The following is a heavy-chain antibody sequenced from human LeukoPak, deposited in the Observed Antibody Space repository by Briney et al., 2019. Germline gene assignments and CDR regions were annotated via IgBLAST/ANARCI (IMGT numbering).Heavy chain of an antibody. Sequence: GGSLRLSCAASGFTFSTYAMIWVRQAPGRGLEWLSYIGSSGTTTYYADSVKGRFTISRDNAKNLLFLQMNSLRAEDTAVYYCARMNYVSTGWGAPFDNWGQGTLVTVSS. V-gene: IGHV3-48*04. D-gene: IGHD1-7*01. J-gene: IGHJ4*02. CDR1: GFTFSTYA. CDR2: IGSSGTTT. CDR3: ARMNYVSTGWGAPFDN.